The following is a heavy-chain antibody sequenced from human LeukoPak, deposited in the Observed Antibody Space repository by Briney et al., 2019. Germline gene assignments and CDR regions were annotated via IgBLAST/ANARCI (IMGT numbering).Heavy chain of an antibody. CDR3: ARDLDVPYSSGCDY. J-gene: IGHJ4*02. CDR1: GYTFTSYA. Sequence: ASVKVSCKASGYTFTSYAMNWVRQAPGQGLEWMGWINTNTGNPTYAQGFTGRFVFSLDTSVSTAYLQISSLKAEDTAVYYCARDLDVPYSSGCDYWGQGTLVTVSS. CDR2: INTNTGNP. V-gene: IGHV7-4-1*02. D-gene: IGHD6-19*01.